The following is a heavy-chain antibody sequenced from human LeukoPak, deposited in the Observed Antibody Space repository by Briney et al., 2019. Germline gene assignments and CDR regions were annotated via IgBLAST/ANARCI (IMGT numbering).Heavy chain of an antibody. CDR2: INHSGST. D-gene: IGHD3-16*02. V-gene: IGHV4-34*01. J-gene: IGHJ5*02. Sequence: SETLSITCAVYGGSFSGYYWSWIRQPPGKGLEWIGEINHSGSTNYNPSLKSRVTISVDTSKNQFSLKLSSVTAADTAVYYCARGGYDYVWGSYRANWFDPWGQGTLVTVSS. CDR3: ARGGYDYVWGSYRANWFDP. CDR1: GGSFSGYY.